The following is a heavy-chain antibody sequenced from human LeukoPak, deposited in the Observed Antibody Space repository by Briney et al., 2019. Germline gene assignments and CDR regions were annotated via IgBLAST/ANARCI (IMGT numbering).Heavy chain of an antibody. CDR1: GGSISSYY. D-gene: IGHD3-3*01. CDR3: ARTNLHYDFWSGYAMPGDYYYGMDV. J-gene: IGHJ6*02. Sequence: SETLSLTCTVSGGSISSYYWSWIRQPPGKGLEWIGYIYYSGSTNYNPSLKSRVTISVDTSKSQFSLKLSSVTAADTAVYYCARTNLHYDFWSGYAMPGDYYYGMDVWGQGTTVTVSS. V-gene: IGHV4-59*01. CDR2: IYYSGST.